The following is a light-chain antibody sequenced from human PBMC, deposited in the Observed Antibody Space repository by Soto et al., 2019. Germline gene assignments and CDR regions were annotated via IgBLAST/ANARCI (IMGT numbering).Light chain of an antibody. CDR3: QQSFNNPRT. CDR1: QRISNY. CDR2: TAS. V-gene: IGKV1-39*01. Sequence: DIQMTQSPPSLSASVGDRVTITCRASQRISNYVHWYQQKEGKAPKLLVYTASSLQTGVPSRFSGSASGTDFTLTISTLQPEDFATYYCQQSFNNPRTFGQGTKVGIK. J-gene: IGKJ1*01.